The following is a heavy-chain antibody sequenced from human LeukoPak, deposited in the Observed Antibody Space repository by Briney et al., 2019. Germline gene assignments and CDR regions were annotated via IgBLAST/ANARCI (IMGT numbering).Heavy chain of an antibody. CDR1: GGSISSSSHY. CDR3: TTACGDSSGWYAWFDP. J-gene: IGHJ5*02. D-gene: IGHD6-19*01. Sequence: SETLSLTRTVSGGSISSSSHYWGCIRQSPGKGLEWIGSVYHSGTTYYNPSLKSRVTISVDTSKNQFSLKLKSVTAADTAVYYCTTACGDSSGWYAWFDPWGQGTLVTVSS. CDR2: VYHSGTT. V-gene: IGHV4-39*07.